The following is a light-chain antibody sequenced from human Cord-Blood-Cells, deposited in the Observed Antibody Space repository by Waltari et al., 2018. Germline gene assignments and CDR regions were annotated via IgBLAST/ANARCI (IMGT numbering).Light chain of an antibody. J-gene: IGLJ2*01. CDR2: DFS. CDR1: SRDVGGYNY. Sequence: QSALTQPASVSGSPGQSITISCTGTSRDVGGYNYVSWYHQHPGKAPKLRIYDFSNRPAGVSNRFSGSKSGNTAYLTISGRQAEDEADYYCSLYTSSSTVVFGGGTKLTVL. V-gene: IGLV2-14*01. CDR3: SLYTSSSTVV.